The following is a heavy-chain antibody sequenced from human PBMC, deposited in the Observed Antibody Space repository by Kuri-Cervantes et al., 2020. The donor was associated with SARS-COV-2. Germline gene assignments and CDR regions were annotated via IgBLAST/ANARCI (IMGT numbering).Heavy chain of an antibody. CDR1: GYTLTELS. D-gene: IGHD3-22*01. Sequence: SCKVSGYTLTELSMHWVRQAPGKGLEWVGRIKSKTDGRTTDYAAPVKGRFTISRDDSKNTLYLQMNSLKTEDTAVYYCTTERSGYHDFIDAFDIWGQGTMVTVSS. CDR3: TTERSGYHDFIDAFDI. V-gene: IGHV3-15*01. CDR2: IKSKTDGRTT. J-gene: IGHJ3*02.